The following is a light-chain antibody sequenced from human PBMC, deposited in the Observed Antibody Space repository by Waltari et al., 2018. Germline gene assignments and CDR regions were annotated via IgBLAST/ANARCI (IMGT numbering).Light chain of an antibody. CDR3: CSYAGSYVI. Sequence: QSALTQPHSVSGSPGQSVTISCTRTSSDVGYYNFVSWYQQPPGKAPKLMIYDVTKRPSGVPDRFSGSKSGNTASLTISGLQAEDEADYSCCSYAGSYVIFGEGTKLTVL. V-gene: IGLV2-11*01. J-gene: IGLJ2*01. CDR1: SSDVGYYNF. CDR2: DVT.